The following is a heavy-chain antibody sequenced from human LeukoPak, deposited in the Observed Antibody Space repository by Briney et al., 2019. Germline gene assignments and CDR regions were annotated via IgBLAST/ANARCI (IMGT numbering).Heavy chain of an antibody. V-gene: IGHV1-2*04. D-gene: IGHD5-18*01. CDR2: INPNSGGT. J-gene: IGHJ4*02. CDR3: ARAGRGYSYGYDY. CDR1: GYTFTGYY. Sequence: ASVKVSCKASGYTFTGYYMHWVRQAPGQGLEWMGWINPNSGGTNYAQKFQGWVTMTRDTYISTAYMELSRLRSDDTAVYYCARAGRGYSYGYDYWGQGTLVTVSS.